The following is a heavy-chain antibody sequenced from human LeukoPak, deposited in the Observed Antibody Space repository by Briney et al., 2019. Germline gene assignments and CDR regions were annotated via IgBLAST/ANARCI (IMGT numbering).Heavy chain of an antibody. CDR3: ARDGVGSRSYYKQVDDY. J-gene: IGHJ4*02. V-gene: IGHV1-2*02. D-gene: IGHD3-10*01. CDR1: GYTFTGYY. CDR2: INPNSGGT. Sequence: ASVKVSCKASGYTFTGYYMHWVRQAPGQGLEWMGWINPNSGGTNYAQKFQGRVTMTRDTSISTAYMELSRLRSDDTAVYYCARDGVGSRSYYKQVDDYWGQGTLVTVSS.